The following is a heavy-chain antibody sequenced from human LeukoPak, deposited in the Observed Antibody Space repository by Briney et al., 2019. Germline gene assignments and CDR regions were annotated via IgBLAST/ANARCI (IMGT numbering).Heavy chain of an antibody. CDR2: ISGSGGSS. J-gene: IGHJ4*02. V-gene: IGHV3-23*01. Sequence: GGSLRLSCAASGFTFSSYGMSWVRQAPGKGLEWVSAISGSGGSSYYADSVKGRFTISRDNSKNTLYLQMNSLRAEDTAVYYYAKENSHYYDSSGSNSWGQGTLVTVSS. CDR1: GFTFSSYG. D-gene: IGHD3-22*01. CDR3: AKENSHYYDSSGSNS.